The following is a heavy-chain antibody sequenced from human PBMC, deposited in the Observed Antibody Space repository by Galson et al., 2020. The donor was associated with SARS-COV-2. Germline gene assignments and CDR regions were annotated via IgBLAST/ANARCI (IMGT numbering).Heavy chain of an antibody. CDR3: ARDPSDSSGYYDY. D-gene: IGHD3-22*01. CDR2: IYSGGST. CDR1: GFTFSSNY. V-gene: IGHV3-53*01. Sequence: GGSLRLSCAPSGFTFSSNYMSWFRQAPGKGLEWVSVIYSGGSTYYADSVKGRFTISRDNSKNTLYLQMNSLRAEDTAVYYCARDPSDSSGYYDYGGQGTLVTVSS. J-gene: IGHJ4*02.